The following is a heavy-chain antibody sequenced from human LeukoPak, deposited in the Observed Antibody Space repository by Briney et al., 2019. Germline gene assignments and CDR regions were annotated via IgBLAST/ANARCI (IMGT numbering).Heavy chain of an antibody. Sequence: PSETLSLTCTVSGGSISTHYWSWIRQPPGKGLEWIGYVYFSGSTNYNPSLKSRVTISLDTSKRQFSLKLSSVTAADTAVYYCARRIATSGYDAFDIWGQGTMVTVSS. CDR2: VYFSGST. D-gene: IGHD5-12*01. J-gene: IGHJ3*02. V-gene: IGHV4-59*08. CDR1: GGSISTHY. CDR3: ARRIATSGYDAFDI.